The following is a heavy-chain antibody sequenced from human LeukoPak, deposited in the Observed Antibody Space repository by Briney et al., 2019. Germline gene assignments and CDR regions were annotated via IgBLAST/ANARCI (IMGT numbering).Heavy chain of an antibody. D-gene: IGHD2-15*01. CDR1: GGTFSSYA. CDR3: ARYSSGGYCSGGSCYSPNNWFDP. V-gene: IGHV1-69*06. Sequence: RASVKVSCKASGGTFSSYAISWVRQAPGQGLEWMGGIIPVFGTANYAQKFQGRVTITADKSTSTAYMELSSLRSEDTAVYYCARYSSGGYCSGGSCYSPNNWFDPWGQGTLVTVSS. CDR2: IIPVFGTA. J-gene: IGHJ5*02.